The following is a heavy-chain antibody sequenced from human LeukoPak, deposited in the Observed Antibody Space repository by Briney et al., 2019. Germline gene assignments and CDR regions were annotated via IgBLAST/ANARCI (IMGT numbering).Heavy chain of an antibody. V-gene: IGHV3-30-3*01. CDR3: ARARYNWNYLDAFDI. CDR2: ISYDGSNK. CDR1: GFTFSSYA. D-gene: IGHD1-7*01. Sequence: GGSLRLSCAASGFTFSSYAMHWVRQAPGKGLEWVAVISYDGSNKYYADSVKGRFTISRDNAKNSLYLQMNSLRAEDTAVYYCARARYNWNYLDAFDIWGQGTMVTVSS. J-gene: IGHJ3*02.